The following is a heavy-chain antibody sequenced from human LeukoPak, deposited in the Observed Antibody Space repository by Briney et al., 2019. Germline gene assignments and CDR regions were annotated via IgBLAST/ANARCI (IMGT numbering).Heavy chain of an antibody. CDR3: ARHQSRSCTNYYYMDV. J-gene: IGHJ6*03. Sequence: ASVKVSGKASGYTFTTYAMNWVRQAPGQGLESMGWINTNTGNRTYAQGFTGRLACSFDTSDITAYRQISSVKAEDPADCYVARHQSRSCTNYYYMDVWNKAPTLTVPS. CDR2: INTNTGNR. V-gene: IGHV7-4-1*02. D-gene: IGHD6-13*01. CDR1: GYTFTTYA.